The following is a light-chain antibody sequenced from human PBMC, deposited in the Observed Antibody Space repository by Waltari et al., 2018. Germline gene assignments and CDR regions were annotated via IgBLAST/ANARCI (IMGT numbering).Light chain of an antibody. Sequence: HLVLTQSPSASSSLGASVTLNCSLPGEYSAYAIAWHQHLPLKGRRYVMMVKSEGSNKKGAGISTHFPCSSSDRDPYLIISRLQSDDEAEYFCRTWGTGFQVFGTGTKLTVL. CDR2: VKSEGSN. J-gene: IGLJ3*02. V-gene: IGLV4-69*01. CDR3: RTWGTGFQV. CDR1: GEYSAYA.